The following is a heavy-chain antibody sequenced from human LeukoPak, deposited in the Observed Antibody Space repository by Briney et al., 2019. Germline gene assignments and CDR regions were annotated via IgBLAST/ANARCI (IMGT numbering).Heavy chain of an antibody. J-gene: IGHJ6*02. Sequence: GGSLRLSCAASAFTVSSYYMTWVRQAPGKGLEWVSVIYSDGNTYYADSVRGRFTISRDNSKNTVYLQVNSLRAEDTAAYYCTRDPVAGAMDVWGQGTTVTVSS. CDR3: TRDPVAGAMDV. CDR2: IYSDGNT. D-gene: IGHD6-19*01. V-gene: IGHV3-66*01. CDR1: AFTVSSYY.